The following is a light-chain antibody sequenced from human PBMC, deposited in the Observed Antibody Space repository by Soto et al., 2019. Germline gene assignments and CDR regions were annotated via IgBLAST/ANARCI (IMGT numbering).Light chain of an antibody. J-gene: IGLJ1*01. CDR1: SSDVGGYHY. CDR3: SLYTSSSVYV. Sequence: QSALTQPASVSGSPGQSITISCTGTSSDVGGYHYVSWYQQHPGKAPKLMIYEVSNRPSGVSNRFSGSKTGNTASLTIAGHQADDEADYYVSLYTSSSVYVLGNGTKVTV. V-gene: IGLV2-14*01. CDR2: EVS.